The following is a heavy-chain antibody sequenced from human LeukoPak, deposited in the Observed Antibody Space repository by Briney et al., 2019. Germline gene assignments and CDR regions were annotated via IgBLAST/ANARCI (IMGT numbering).Heavy chain of an antibody. CDR2: INPNSGGT. J-gene: IGHJ6*03. CDR3: ARGVNARHYYYYMDV. D-gene: IGHD1-1*01. Sequence: ASVKVSCKASGYTFTGYYMHWVRQAPGQGLEWMGRINPNSGGTNYAQKFQGRVTMTRDTSISTAYMELSRLRSDDTAVYYCARGVNARHYYYYMDVWGKGTTVTVSS. CDR1: GYTFTGYY. V-gene: IGHV1-2*06.